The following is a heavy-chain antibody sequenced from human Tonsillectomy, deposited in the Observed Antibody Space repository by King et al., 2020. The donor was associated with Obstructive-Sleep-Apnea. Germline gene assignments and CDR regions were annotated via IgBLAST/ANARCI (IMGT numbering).Heavy chain of an antibody. V-gene: IGHV4-59*08. CDR1: GGSISSYY. CDR2: IYYSGST. Sequence: VQLQESGPGLVKPSETLSLTCTVSGGSISSYYWSWIRQPPGKGLEWIGYIYYSGSTNYNPSLKSRFTISVDTSKNQFSLKLSSVTAADTAVYYCARRGRELTTFDYWGQGTLVTVSS. CDR3: ARRGRELTTFDY. J-gene: IGHJ4*02. D-gene: IGHD1-26*01.